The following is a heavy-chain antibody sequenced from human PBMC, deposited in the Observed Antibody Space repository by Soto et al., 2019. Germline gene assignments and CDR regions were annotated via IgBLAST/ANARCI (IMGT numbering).Heavy chain of an antibody. V-gene: IGHV1-69*13. CDR2: IIPIFGTA. J-gene: IGHJ4*02. CDR1: GGTFSSYA. CDR3: AREVHGWYYDSSGYYRSFDY. D-gene: IGHD3-22*01. Sequence: SVKVSCKASGGTFSSYAISWVRQAPGQGLEWMGGIIPIFGTANYAQKFQGRVTITADESTSTAYMELSSLRSEDTAVYYCAREVHGWYYDSSGYYRSFDYWGQGTLVTVSS.